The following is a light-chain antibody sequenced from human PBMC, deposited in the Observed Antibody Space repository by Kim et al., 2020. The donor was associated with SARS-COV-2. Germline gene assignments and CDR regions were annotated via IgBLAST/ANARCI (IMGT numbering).Light chain of an antibody. CDR2: RNN. J-gene: IGLJ1*01. CDR3: AAWDDSLSGHYV. Sequence: QRLTISCSETSSNIGSNHVYWYQQLPGTAPKRLIYRNNQRPSGVPDRFSGSKSGTSASLAISGLRSEDEADYYCAAWDDSLSGHYVFGTGTKVTVL. V-gene: IGLV1-47*01. CDR1: SSNIGSNH.